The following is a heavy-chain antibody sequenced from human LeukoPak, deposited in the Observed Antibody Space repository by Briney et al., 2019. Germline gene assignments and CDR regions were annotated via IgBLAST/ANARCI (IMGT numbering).Heavy chain of an antibody. CDR1: GFTFSSYA. J-gene: IGHJ3*02. CDR2: ISGSGGST. CDR3: ARSSRSVVADPLDAFDI. V-gene: IGHV3-23*01. D-gene: IGHD2-15*01. Sequence: PGGSLRLSCAASGFTFSSYAMSWVRQAPGKGLEWVSAISGSGGSTYYADSVKGRFTISRDNSKNTLYLQMNSLRAEDTAVYYCARSSRSVVADPLDAFDIWGQGTMVTVSS.